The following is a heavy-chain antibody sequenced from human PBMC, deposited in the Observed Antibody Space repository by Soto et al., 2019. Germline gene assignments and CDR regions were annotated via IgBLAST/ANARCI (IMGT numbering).Heavy chain of an antibody. CDR1: GYTFTSYG. CDR2: IIPIFGKT. CDR3: AVVLRFFHDAFDI. V-gene: IGHV1-69*06. J-gene: IGHJ3*02. D-gene: IGHD3-3*01. Sequence: SVKVSCKASGYTFTSYGVSWVRQAPGQGLEWMGGIIPIFGKTNYAQKFQGRVTITADKSTSTAYMELSSLRSEGTAVYYCAVVLRFFHDAFDIWGQGTMVTVSS.